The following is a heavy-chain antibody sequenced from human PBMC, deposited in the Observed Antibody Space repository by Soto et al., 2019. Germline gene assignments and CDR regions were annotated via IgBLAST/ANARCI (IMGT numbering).Heavy chain of an antibody. V-gene: IGHV2-26*01. CDR2: IFSNDER. D-gene: IGHD2-15*01. CDR1: GFSLSNAGMG. Sequence: QVTLKESGPVLVKPTETLTLTCTVSGFSLSNAGMGVSWIRQPPGKALEWLADIFSNDERRFSTSLKNRLSISKDTSNSQVVLIRTNMDPVDTATYYCAQTEDGGRSRTPAGWFDAWGQGTLVTVSS. CDR3: AQTEDGGRSRTPAGWFDA. J-gene: IGHJ5*02.